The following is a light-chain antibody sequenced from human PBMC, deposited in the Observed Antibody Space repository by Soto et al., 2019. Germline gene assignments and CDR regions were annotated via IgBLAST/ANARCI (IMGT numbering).Light chain of an antibody. Sequence: DIQMTQSPSTLSASVGDRVTITCRASQSINNWLAWYQQKPGKAPKLLMYKASSLGSGVPSRLSGSGSGTEFTLTISSLQPDDFATYYCQQYNSYSYTFGQGTKVDIK. CDR1: QSINNW. J-gene: IGKJ2*01. CDR2: KAS. V-gene: IGKV1-5*03. CDR3: QQYNSYSYT.